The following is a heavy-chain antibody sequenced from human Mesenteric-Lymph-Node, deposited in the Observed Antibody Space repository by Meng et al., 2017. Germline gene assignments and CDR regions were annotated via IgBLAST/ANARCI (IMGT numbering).Heavy chain of an antibody. D-gene: IGHD6-19*01. CDR3: ARGIAVAGYPF. J-gene: IGHJ4*02. Sequence: QVQLQQWGAGLLKPSEPLSLTCAVYGGSFSGYYWSWIRQPPGKGLEWIGEINHSGSTNYNPSLKSRVTISVDTSKNQFSLKLSSVTAADTAVYYCARGIAVAGYPFWGQGTLVTVSS. CDR1: GGSFSGYY. CDR2: INHSGST. V-gene: IGHV4-34*01.